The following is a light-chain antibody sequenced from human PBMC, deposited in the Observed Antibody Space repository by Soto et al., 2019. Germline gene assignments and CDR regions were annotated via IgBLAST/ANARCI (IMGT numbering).Light chain of an antibody. Sequence: QSALTQPASVSGSPGRSITISCTGTSSDVGGYNYVSWYQQHPGKAPKLMIYEVSNRPSGVSNRFSGSKSGNTASLTISGLQADDEADYYCSSYTSSTTGVLGTATKVTV. CDR3: SSYTSSTTGV. V-gene: IGLV2-14*01. J-gene: IGLJ1*01. CDR2: EVS. CDR1: SSDVGGYNY.